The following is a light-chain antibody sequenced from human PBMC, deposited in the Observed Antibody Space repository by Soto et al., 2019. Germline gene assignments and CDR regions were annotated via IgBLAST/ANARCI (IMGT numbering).Light chain of an antibody. CDR2: DAA. J-gene: IGKJ5*01. CDR1: QDISDV. CDR3: QQFYDLPIT. Sequence: DIQMTQSPSALSASVGARVTITCQASQDISDVLNWYQQQPGKAPKVLIYDAAKLQTGVPSRFRGRGSGKDFTFTIISLQPDDSGTYYCQQFYDLPITFGQGTRLEMK. V-gene: IGKV1-33*01.